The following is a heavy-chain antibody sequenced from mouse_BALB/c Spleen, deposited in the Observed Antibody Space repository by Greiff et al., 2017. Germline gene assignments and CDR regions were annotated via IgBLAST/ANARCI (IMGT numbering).Heavy chain of an antibody. J-gene: IGHJ4*01. V-gene: IGHV7-3*02. CDR2: IRNKANGYTT. Sequence: EVQLVESGGGLVQPGGSLRLSCATSGFTFTDYYMSWVRQPPGKALEWLGFIRNKANGYTTEYSASVKGRFTISRDNSQSILYLQMNTLRAEDSATYYCARDLLLRSYAMDYWGQGTSVTVSS. CDR1: GFTFTDYY. CDR3: ARDLLLRSYAMDY. D-gene: IGHD1-1*01.